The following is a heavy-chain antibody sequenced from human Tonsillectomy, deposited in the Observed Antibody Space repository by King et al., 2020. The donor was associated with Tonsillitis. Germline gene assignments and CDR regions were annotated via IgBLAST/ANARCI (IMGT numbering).Heavy chain of an antibody. CDR2: IYSAGST. J-gene: IGHJ6*02. D-gene: IGHD3-9*01. V-gene: IGHV3-53*01. CDR1: GFTVSSSY. CDR3: ARDSRDYDFLTGSPYGMDV. Sequence: QLVQSGGGWILPGGSLRLSCAASGFTVSSSYMSWVRQAPGKGLEWVAIIYSAGSTNYADSVKGRFNISRDNSKNTLYLQMNRLRAEDTAVYYCARDSRDYDFLTGSPYGMDVWGQGTTVTVSS.